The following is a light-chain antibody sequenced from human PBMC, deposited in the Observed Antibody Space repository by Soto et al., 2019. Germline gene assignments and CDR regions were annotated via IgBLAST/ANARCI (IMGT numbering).Light chain of an antibody. CDR1: QSLLHSNGYNY. J-gene: IGKJ4*01. V-gene: IGKV2-28*01. CDR2: LGS. Sequence: DIVITQSPLSLPVTPGEPASISCRSSQSLLHSNGYNYLDWYLQKPGQSPQLLIYLGSNRASGVPDRFSGSGYGTEFTLTISNLQPEDVATYYCQKYNTAPLTFGGGTKVDIK. CDR3: QKYNTAPLT.